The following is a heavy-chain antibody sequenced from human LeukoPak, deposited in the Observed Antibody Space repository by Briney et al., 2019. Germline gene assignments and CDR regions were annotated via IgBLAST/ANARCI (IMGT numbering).Heavy chain of an antibody. D-gene: IGHD3-22*01. J-gene: IGHJ6*03. Sequence: GASVKVSCKASGGTFSSYAISWVRQAPGQGLEWMGRIIPIFGTANYAQKFQGRVTITTDGSTSTAYMELSSLRSEDTAVYYCARNYYDSSGYYDYYYYMDVWGKGTTVTVSS. CDR3: ARNYYDSSGYYDYYYYMDV. CDR1: GGTFSSYA. V-gene: IGHV1-69*05. CDR2: IIPIFGTA.